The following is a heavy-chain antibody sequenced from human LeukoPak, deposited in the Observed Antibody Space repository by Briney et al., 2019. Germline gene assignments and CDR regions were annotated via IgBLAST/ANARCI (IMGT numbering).Heavy chain of an antibody. Sequence: SVKVSCKASGGTFSSYAISWVRQAPGQGLAWMGGIIPIFGTANYAQKFSGRVTITTDESASTAYMERSSLRAEDTAVYYCARYSSVWAHWFDPWGQGTLVTVSS. J-gene: IGHJ5*02. CDR3: ARYSSVWAHWFDP. CDR1: GGTFSSYA. V-gene: IGHV1-69*05. CDR2: IIPIFGTA. D-gene: IGHD6-19*01.